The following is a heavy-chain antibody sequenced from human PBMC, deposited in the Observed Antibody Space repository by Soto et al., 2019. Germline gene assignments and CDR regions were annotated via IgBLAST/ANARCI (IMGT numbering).Heavy chain of an antibody. J-gene: IGHJ4*02. CDR2: IDPSDSQT. Sequence: PVESLKISCKGSGYSFAGYWITWVRQKPGKGLEWMGRIDPSDSQTYYSPSFRGHVTISVTKSITTVFLQWSSPRASDTAMYYCARQIYDSDTGPNFQYYFDSWGQGTPVTVSS. CDR3: ARQIYDSDTGPNFQYYFDS. CDR1: GYSFAGYW. D-gene: IGHD3-22*01. V-gene: IGHV5-10-1*01.